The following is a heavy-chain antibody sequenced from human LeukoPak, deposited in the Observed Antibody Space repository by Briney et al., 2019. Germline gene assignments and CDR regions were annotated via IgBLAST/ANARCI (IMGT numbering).Heavy chain of an antibody. V-gene: IGHV1-46*01. CDR1: GYTFTSYY. CDR3: ARAATYYYGSGRNYYYYMDV. CDR2: INPSGGNT. D-gene: IGHD3-10*01. J-gene: IGHJ6*03. Sequence: ASVKVSFKASGYTFTSYYMHWVRQAPGQGLEWMGIINPSGGNTGYAQKFQGRVTITSNTSISTAYMELSSLRSEDTAVYYCARAATYYYGSGRNYYYYMDVWGKGTTVTVSS.